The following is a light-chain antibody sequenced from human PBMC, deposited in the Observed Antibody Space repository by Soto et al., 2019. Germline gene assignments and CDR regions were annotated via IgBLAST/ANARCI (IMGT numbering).Light chain of an antibody. CDR1: SSNIGAGYV. CDR2: GNS. V-gene: IGLV1-40*01. CDR3: QSYDSSLSAVV. J-gene: IGLJ2*01. Sequence: QSVLTQPPSVSGAPGQRVTISCTGSSSNIGAGYVVHWYQQLPGTAPKLLIYGNSNRPSGVPDRFSGSKSGTSASLAITGLQAEDEADYYGQSYDSSLSAVVFGGGTKRTVL.